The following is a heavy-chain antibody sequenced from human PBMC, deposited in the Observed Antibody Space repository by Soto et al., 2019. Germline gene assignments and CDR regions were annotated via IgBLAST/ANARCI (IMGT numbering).Heavy chain of an antibody. CDR2: VSHSGNT. J-gene: IGHJ6*03. CDR3: ASHYNVFRWFGAPSVKTYMDV. Sequence: QVQLQQWCAGLVKPSETLSLTCAVYGGSFSGYSWGWIRQSPGKGLEWIGEVSHSGNTKYQPSLKSRVTISFDTSKTKSSRKSSSVTAADTAMYYCASHYNVFRWFGAPSVKTYMDVWGKGTTVTVSS. CDR1: GGSFSGYS. V-gene: IGHV4-34*01. D-gene: IGHD3-10*01.